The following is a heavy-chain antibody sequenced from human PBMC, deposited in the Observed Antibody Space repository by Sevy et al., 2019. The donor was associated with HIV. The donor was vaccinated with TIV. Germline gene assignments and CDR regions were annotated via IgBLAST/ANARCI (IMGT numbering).Heavy chain of an antibody. D-gene: IGHD3-9*01. CDR2: INPSGGST. CDR3: ARDSDNYDILTGYYPFDY. V-gene: IGHV1-46*01. CDR1: GYTFTSQY. J-gene: IGHJ4*02. Sequence: ASVKVSCKASGYTFTSQYMHWVRQAPGQGLEWMGIINPSGGSTSYAQKFQGRVTMTRDTSTSTVHMELSSLRPEDTAVYYCARDSDNYDILTGYYPFDYWGQGTLVTVSS.